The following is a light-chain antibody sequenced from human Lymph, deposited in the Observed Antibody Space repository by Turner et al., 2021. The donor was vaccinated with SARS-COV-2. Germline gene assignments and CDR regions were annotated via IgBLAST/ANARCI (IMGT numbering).Light chain of an antibody. Sequence: QSPAILSASPGEKVTMTCRARSSVNYMHWYQQKPGSSPKPWIYATSNLASGVPARFSGSGSGTSYSLTISRVEAEDAATYYCQQWSSNPPTFGAGTKLELK. J-gene: IGKJ4*02. CDR1: SSVNY. V-gene: IGKV1-27*01. CDR2: ATS. CDR3: QQWSSNPPT.